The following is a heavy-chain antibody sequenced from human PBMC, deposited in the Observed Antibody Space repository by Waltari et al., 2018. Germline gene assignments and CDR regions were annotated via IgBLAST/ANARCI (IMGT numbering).Heavy chain of an antibody. CDR2: IYSSGST. CDR1: GGSIRSSY. V-gene: IGHV4-59*01. Sequence: QVQLQESGPGLVRPSETLSLTCTVSGGSIRSSYWSWIRQPPGKGLEWIGYIYSSGSTNYNSSLKSRVTISVDTSKNQFSLKLSSVTAADTAVYYCARSAMAETFDYWGQGTLVTVSS. J-gene: IGHJ4*02. D-gene: IGHD6-19*01. CDR3: ARSAMAETFDY.